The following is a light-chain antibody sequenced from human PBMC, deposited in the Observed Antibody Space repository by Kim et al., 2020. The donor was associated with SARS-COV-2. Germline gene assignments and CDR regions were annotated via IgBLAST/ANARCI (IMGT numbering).Light chain of an antibody. Sequence: ASVGDRVTITGRARQNINTWLAWYQQKPGKAPKALIYKASSLESEVPSRFSGSGSGTEFFLTITNLQPEDFATYFCQQYETYSRTFGQGTKVDIK. V-gene: IGKV1-5*03. CDR3: QQYETYSRT. CDR1: QNINTW. CDR2: KAS. J-gene: IGKJ2*01.